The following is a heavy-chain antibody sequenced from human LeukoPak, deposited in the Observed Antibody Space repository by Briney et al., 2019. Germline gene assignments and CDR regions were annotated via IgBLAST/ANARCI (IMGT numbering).Heavy chain of an antibody. D-gene: IGHD6-13*01. V-gene: IGHV4-59*01. Sequence: SETLSLTCTVSGGSISSYYWSWIRQPPGKGLEWIGYIYYSGSTNYNPSLKSRVTISVDTSKNQFSLKLSYVTAADTAVYYCARDHGSSWYWFDPWGQGTLVTVSS. CDR3: ARDHGSSWYWFDP. CDR1: GGSISSYY. J-gene: IGHJ5*02. CDR2: IYYSGST.